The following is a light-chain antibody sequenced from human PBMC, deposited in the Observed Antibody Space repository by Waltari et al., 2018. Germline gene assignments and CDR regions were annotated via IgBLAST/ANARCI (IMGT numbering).Light chain of an antibody. Sequence: QSALTQPASVSGSPGQSITISCTGTSSDVGDYNYVSWYQQHPGKAPKLMIYDVTNRPPGVSNRLSGSKSGNTASLTISGLQAEDEADYYCTSYRRGSALGVFGGGTSLTVL. V-gene: IGLV2-14*03. CDR3: TSYRRGSALGV. J-gene: IGLJ2*01. CDR2: DVT. CDR1: SSDVGDYNY.